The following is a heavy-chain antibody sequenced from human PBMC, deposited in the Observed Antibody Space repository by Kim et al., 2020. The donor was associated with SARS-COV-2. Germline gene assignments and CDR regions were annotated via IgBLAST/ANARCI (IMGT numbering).Heavy chain of an antibody. V-gene: IGHV3-74*01. J-gene: IGHJ4*02. CDR2: GSGT. Sequence: GSGTNYAYSVQGRFTISRDNAKNTLYLQMNSLRVEDTAVYYCVRDSSSLYWGQGTLVTVSS. CDR3: VRDSSSLY. D-gene: IGHD6-19*01.